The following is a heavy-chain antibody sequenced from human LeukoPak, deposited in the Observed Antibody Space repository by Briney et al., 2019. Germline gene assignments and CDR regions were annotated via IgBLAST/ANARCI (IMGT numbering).Heavy chain of an antibody. Sequence: SETLSLTCTVSGGSISSYYWSWIRQPPGKGLEWIGYIYYSGSTNYNPSLKSRVTISVDTSENQFSLKLSSVTAADTAVYYCATQPTTVTQNYYFDYWGQGTLVTVSS. V-gene: IGHV4-59*01. CDR3: ATQPTTVTQNYYFDY. J-gene: IGHJ4*02. D-gene: IGHD4-17*01. CDR2: IYYSGST. CDR1: GGSISSYY.